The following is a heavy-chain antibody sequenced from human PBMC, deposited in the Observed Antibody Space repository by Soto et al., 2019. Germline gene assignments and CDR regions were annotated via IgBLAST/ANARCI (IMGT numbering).Heavy chain of an antibody. Sequence: SVKVSCKASGGTFSSYAISWVRQAPGQGLEWMGGIIPIFGTANYAQKFQGRVTITADESTSTAYMELSSLRSEDTAVYYCAGAVAGISHWFDPWGQGTLVTVSS. J-gene: IGHJ5*02. V-gene: IGHV1-69*13. D-gene: IGHD6-19*01. CDR1: GGTFSSYA. CDR2: IIPIFGTA. CDR3: AGAVAGISHWFDP.